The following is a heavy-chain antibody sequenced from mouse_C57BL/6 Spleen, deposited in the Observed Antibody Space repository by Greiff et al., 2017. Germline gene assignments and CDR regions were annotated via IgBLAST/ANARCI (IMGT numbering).Heavy chain of an antibody. CDR2: IYPRDGST. J-gene: IGHJ1*03. D-gene: IGHD1-1*01. CDR3: ASTTVVAPADFDV. V-gene: IGHV1-78*01. CDR1: GYTFTDHT. Sequence: VQLQQSDAELVKPGASVKISCKVSGYTFTDHTIHWMKQRPEQGLEWIGYIYPRDGSTKYNEKFKGKATLTADKSSSTAYMQLNSLTSEDSAVYCCASTTVVAPADFDVWGTGTTVTVSS.